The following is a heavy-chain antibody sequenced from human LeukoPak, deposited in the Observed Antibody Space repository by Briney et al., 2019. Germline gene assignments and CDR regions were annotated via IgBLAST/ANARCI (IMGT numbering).Heavy chain of an antibody. CDR3: ARDGTYYYDSSGYYYLDY. D-gene: IGHD3-22*01. CDR2: INWNGGST. J-gene: IGHJ4*02. CDR1: GFTFDDYG. V-gene: IGHV3-20*04. Sequence: PGGSLRLSCAASGFTFDDYGMSWVRRVPGKGLEWVSGINWNGGSTVYADSVKGRFTISRDNAKNSLYLQMNSLRAEDTALYYCARDGTYYYDSSGYYYLDYWGQGTLVTVSS.